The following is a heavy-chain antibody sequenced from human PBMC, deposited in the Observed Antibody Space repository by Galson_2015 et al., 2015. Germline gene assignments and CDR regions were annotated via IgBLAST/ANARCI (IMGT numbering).Heavy chain of an antibody. J-gene: IGHJ4*03. Sequence: SLRLSCAASGFTFSSYSMNWVRQAPGKGLEWVSSISSSSSYVYYADSVKGRFTISRDDAKNSLYLQMNSLRAEDTAVYYCARGAVVDCASSSCYFAYWGQGTTVTVSS. V-gene: IGHV3-21*01. CDR3: ARGAVVDCASSSCYFAY. CDR2: ISSSSSYV. CDR1: GFTFSSYS. D-gene: IGHD2-2*01.